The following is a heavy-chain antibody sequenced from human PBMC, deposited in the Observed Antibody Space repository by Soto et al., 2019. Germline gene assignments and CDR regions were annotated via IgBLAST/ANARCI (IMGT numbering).Heavy chain of an antibody. J-gene: IGHJ3*02. CDR2: ISSSSSTI. Sequence: EVQLVESGGGLVQPGGSLRLSCAASGFTFSSYSMNWVRQAPGKGLEWVSYISSSSSTIYYADSVKGRFTISRDNAKNSLYLQMNSLRAEDTAVYYCARDGPSGRVRVGDAFDIWGQGTMVTVSS. CDR3: ARDGPSGRVRVGDAFDI. D-gene: IGHD6-25*01. CDR1: GFTFSSYS. V-gene: IGHV3-48*01.